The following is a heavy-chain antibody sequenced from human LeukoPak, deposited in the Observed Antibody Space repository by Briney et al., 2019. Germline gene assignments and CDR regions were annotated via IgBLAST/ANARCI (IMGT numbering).Heavy chain of an antibody. CDR3: ARGDCSSTNCYVGYYYYMDV. Sequence: GGSLRLSCAASGFTFTDYYMNWVRQAPGKGPEWVSYMSSSGSIKYYADSVKGRFIISRDNAKNSLFLEMNSLRAEDTAVYYCARGDCSSTNCYVGYYYYMDVWGKGTTVIVSS. CDR1: GFTFTDYY. CDR2: MSSSGSIK. D-gene: IGHD2-2*01. V-gene: IGHV3-11*01. J-gene: IGHJ6*03.